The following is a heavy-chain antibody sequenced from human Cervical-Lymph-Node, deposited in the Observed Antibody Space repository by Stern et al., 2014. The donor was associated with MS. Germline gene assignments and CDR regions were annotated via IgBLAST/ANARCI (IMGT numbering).Heavy chain of an antibody. CDR3: ARDYGDYAFDY. D-gene: IGHD4-17*01. V-gene: IGHV5-51*01. CDR2: IYPGDSDT. CDR1: GYSFTANW. Sequence: VQLVESGAEVKKPGESLKISCKGSGYSFTANWIAWVRQMPGKGLEWMGIIYPGDSDTRSSPSFQGQVTISADKSISTAYLQWSSLKASDTAMYHCARDYGDYAFDYWGQGTLVTVSS. J-gene: IGHJ4*02.